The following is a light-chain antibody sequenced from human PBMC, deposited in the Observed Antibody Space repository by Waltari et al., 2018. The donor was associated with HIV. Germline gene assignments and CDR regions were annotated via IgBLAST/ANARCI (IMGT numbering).Light chain of an antibody. CDR2: NND. CDR1: ASNIGGNT. Sequence: QSVVTQPPSASGTPGQRVTMSCSGSASNIGGNTVNWYQHLPETAPKLLLYNNDDRPSGVPDRFAAAKTGTSASLDISGLQAEDEADYYCATWDDGLSGWVFGGGTKLTVL. V-gene: IGLV1-44*01. CDR3: ATWDDGLSGWV. J-gene: IGLJ3*02.